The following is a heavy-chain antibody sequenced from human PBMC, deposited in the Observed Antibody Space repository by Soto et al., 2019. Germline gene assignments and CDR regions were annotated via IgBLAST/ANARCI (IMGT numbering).Heavy chain of an antibody. CDR2: IKSHTDGGTT. Sequence: VQLVESGGGLVKPGGSLRLSCTVSGLTFTNAWMTWVRQAPGKGLEWVARIKSHTDGGTTDYAAPLQGRFTISRDDSSNTLFLQMNSLKTEDTAVYFCATAPGYWASAPLDYWGQGTLVTVSS. CDR3: ATAPGYWASAPLDY. J-gene: IGHJ4*02. D-gene: IGHD6-25*01. CDR1: GLTFTNAW. V-gene: IGHV3-15*07.